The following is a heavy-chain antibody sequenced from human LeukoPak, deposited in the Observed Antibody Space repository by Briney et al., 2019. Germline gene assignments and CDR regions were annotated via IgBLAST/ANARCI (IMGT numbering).Heavy chain of an antibody. V-gene: IGHV1-69*13. D-gene: IGHD2-2*01. CDR3: ARGVVPAATSNWFDP. Sequence: GAPVKVSCKASGGTFSSYAISWVRQAPGQGLEWMGGIIPIFGTANYAQKFQGRVTITADESTSTAYMELSSLRSEDTAVYYCARGVVPAATSNWFDPWGQGTLVTVSS. CDR2: IIPIFGTA. J-gene: IGHJ5*02. CDR1: GGTFSSYA.